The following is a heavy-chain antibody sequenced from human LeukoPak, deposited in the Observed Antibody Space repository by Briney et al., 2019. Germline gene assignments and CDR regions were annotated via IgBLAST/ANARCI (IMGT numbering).Heavy chain of an antibody. CDR1: GFTFSDYY. D-gene: IGHD6-6*01. J-gene: IGHJ4*02. Sequence: GGSLRLSCAASGFTFSDYYMSWVRQAPGKGLEWVSTISDSGGSTYYADSVKGRFTISRDNSKNTLYLQMNSLRAEDTTVYYCAKAKAPYSSSPIDYWGQGTLVTVSS. V-gene: IGHV3-23*01. CDR2: ISDSGGST. CDR3: AKAKAPYSSSPIDY.